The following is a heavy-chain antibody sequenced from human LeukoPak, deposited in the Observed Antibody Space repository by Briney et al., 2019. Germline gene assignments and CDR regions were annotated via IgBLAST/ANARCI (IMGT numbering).Heavy chain of an antibody. V-gene: IGHV3-21*04. D-gene: IGHD6-13*01. Sequence: GGSLRLSCAASGFTFSSYSMNWVRQAPGQGLEWVSCISGSSSYIYSADSVKGRFTISRHNAKNSLYLQMNRLRAEDTAVYYCARDRDNVAGTRGYFDYWGQGTMVTVSS. CDR3: ARDRDNVAGTRGYFDY. CDR2: ISGSSSYI. J-gene: IGHJ4*02. CDR1: GFTFSSYS.